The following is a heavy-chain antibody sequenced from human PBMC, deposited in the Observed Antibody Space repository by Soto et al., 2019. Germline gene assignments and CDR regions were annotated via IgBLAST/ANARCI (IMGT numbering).Heavy chain of an antibody. J-gene: IGHJ4*02. D-gene: IGHD2-15*01. V-gene: IGHV4-34*01. CDR2: INHSGRT. Sequence: QVQLQQWGAGLLKPSETMSLTCAVYGGYFSGYYWSWLRQPPGKGLEWIGEINHSGRTKYNPSLKSRVTISVDTSKNQFSLKLSSVTAADTAVYYCARAAPRYCSGGSCYSGRDYCGQGTLVTVSS. CDR1: GGYFSGYY. CDR3: ARAAPRYCSGGSCYSGRDY.